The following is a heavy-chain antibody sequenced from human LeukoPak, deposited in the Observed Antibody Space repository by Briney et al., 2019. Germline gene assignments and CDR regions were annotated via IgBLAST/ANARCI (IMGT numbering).Heavy chain of an antibody. J-gene: IGHJ6*03. CDR3: ARHFHPYYMDV. CDR1: GYSFTSYW. CDR2: IYPCDSDT. Sequence: GESLKISCKGSGYSFTSYWIGWVGQMPGKGLEWMGIIYPCDSDTRYSPSFQGQVTIAADKSISTAYLQWSSLKASDTAIYYCARHFHPYYMDVWDKGTTVTVSS. V-gene: IGHV5-51*01.